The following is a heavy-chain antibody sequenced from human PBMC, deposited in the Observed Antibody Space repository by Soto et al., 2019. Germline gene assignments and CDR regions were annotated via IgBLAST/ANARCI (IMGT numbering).Heavy chain of an antibody. CDR1: GGSISRGAYF. CDR3: ARGGPVSVSPAWQLLGYFDS. V-gene: IGHV4-31*03. Sequence: QVHLQESGPGQVRPSQTLSLSCSVSGGSISRGAYFWTWIRQFPGKGLEWIAYISYTGATYYNPSIKSRVTMLADTSKNQFSLKLNSVTSADTAVYYCARGGPVSVSPAWQLLGYFDSWGQGTLVTVSS. D-gene: IGHD2-15*01. CDR2: ISYTGAT. J-gene: IGHJ4*02.